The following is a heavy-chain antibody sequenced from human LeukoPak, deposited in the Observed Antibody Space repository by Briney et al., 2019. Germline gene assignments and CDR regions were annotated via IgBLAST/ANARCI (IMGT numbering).Heavy chain of an antibody. V-gene: IGHV4-59*01. J-gene: IGHJ3*02. CDR1: GGSISSYY. Sequence: PSETLSLTCTVSGGSISSYYWSWIRQPPGKGLEWIGYIYYSGSTNYNPSLKSRVTISVDTSKNQFSLKLSSVTAADTAVYYCARDDPDSSGWGMAFDIWGQGTMVTVSS. CDR2: IYYSGST. D-gene: IGHD6-19*01. CDR3: ARDDPDSSGWGMAFDI.